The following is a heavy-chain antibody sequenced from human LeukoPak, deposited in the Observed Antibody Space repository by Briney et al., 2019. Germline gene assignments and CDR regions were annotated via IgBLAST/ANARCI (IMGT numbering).Heavy chain of an antibody. CDR2: INWNGGST. Sequence: GSLRLSCAASGFTFSSYEMSWVRQAPGKGLEWVSGINWNGGSTGYADSVKGRFTISRDNAKNSLYLQMNSLRAEDTALYYCARDGEVGEFDYWGQGTLVTVSS. J-gene: IGHJ4*02. CDR3: ARDGEVGEFDY. CDR1: GFTFSSYE. V-gene: IGHV3-20*04. D-gene: IGHD3-10*01.